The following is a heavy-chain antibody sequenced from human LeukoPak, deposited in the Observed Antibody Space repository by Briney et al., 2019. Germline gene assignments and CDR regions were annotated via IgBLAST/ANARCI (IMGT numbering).Heavy chain of an antibody. J-gene: IGHJ4*02. CDR2: ISSGGRNT. CDR3: AKAPTYSSGWYSIDY. V-gene: IGHV3-23*01. Sequence: PGGSLRLSCAASGFTFSSYGMTWVRQAPGKGLEWVSTISSGGRNTYYADSVKGRFTISRDYSKNTLHLQMNSPRAEDTAVYYCAKAPTYSSGWYSIDYWSQGTLVTVSS. CDR1: GFTFSSYG. D-gene: IGHD6-19*01.